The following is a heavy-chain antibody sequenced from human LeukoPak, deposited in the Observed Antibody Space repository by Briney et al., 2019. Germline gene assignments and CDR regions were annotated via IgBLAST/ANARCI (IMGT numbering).Heavy chain of an antibody. Sequence: SETLSLTCAVYGGSFSGYYWSWIRQPPGKGLEWSGEINHSGSTNYNPFLKGRVTISVDTSKKQFSLKLSSVTAADTAVYYCARTYSSGWYSGWFDPWGQGTLVTVSS. CDR2: INHSGST. D-gene: IGHD6-19*01. V-gene: IGHV4-34*01. CDR1: GGSFSGYY. J-gene: IGHJ5*02. CDR3: ARTYSSGWYSGWFDP.